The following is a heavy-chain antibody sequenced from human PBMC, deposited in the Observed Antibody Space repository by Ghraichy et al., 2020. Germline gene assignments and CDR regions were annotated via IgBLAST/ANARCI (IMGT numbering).Heavy chain of an antibody. D-gene: IGHD6-6*01. J-gene: IGHJ6*02. CDR3: TRRRSSSSYYYGMDV. CDR2: IRSKAYGGIT. V-gene: IGHV3-49*03. CDR1: GFTFGDYA. Sequence: GGSLRLSCTASGFTFGDYAMSWFRQAPGKGLEWVGFIRSKAYGGITEYAASVKGRFTISRDDSKSIAYLQMNSLKTEDTAVYYCTRRRSSSSYYYGMDVWGQGTTVTVSS.